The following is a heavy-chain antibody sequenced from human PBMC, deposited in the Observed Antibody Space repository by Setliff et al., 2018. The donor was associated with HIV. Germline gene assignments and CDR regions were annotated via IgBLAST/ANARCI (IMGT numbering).Heavy chain of an antibody. CDR1: GFSFMSGVG. CDR2: IYWNDDK. V-gene: IGHV2-5*01. CDR3: AHNRDHTGPYYYDY. Sequence: SGPTLVNPTQTLTLTCTFSGFSFMSGVGVGWVRQPPGEALEWLALIYWNDDKRYSPSLKSRLTITKDTSKNQVVLQMTNMDPVDTATYYCAHNRDHTGPYYYDYWGQGALVTVSS. J-gene: IGHJ4*02. D-gene: IGHD3-16*01.